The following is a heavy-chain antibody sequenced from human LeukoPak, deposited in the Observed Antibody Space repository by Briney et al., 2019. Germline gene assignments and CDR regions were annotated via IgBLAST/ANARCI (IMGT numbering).Heavy chain of an antibody. Sequence: ASVKVSCKASGYTFTTYDINWVRQAPGQGLEWMGWMNPDSGNTGYAQKFQGRVTMTSDTSIGTAYMELKSLKFEDTAIYFCARGQWWLRPFDLWGQGTLVTVSS. CDR2: MNPDSGNT. CDR1: GYTFTTYD. V-gene: IGHV1-8*01. J-gene: IGHJ4*02. CDR3: ARGQWWLRPFDL. D-gene: IGHD5-12*01.